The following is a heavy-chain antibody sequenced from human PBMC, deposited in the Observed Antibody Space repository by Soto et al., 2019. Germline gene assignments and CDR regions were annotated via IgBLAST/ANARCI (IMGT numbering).Heavy chain of an antibody. V-gene: IGHV4-31*03. J-gene: IGHJ5*02. Sequence: SETLSLTCTVSGGSISSGGYYWSWIRQHPGKGLEWIGYIYYSGSTYYNPSLKSRVTISVDTSKNQFSLKLSSVTAADTAAYYCARARQGYCSSTSCLNWFDPWGQGTLVTVSS. CDR1: GGSISSGGYY. CDR3: ARARQGYCSSTSCLNWFDP. CDR2: IYYSGST. D-gene: IGHD2-2*01.